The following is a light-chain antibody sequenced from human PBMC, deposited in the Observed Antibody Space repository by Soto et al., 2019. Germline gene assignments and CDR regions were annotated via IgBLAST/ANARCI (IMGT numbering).Light chain of an antibody. J-gene: IGKJ1*01. V-gene: IGKV3-11*01. CDR2: DAS. CDR3: QQYNNWPRT. CDR1: QSVSTY. Sequence: VLTQSPATLSLSPGERATLSGMASQSVSTYLAWYQQKPGQAPRLLIYDASNRATGIPDRFSGSGPGTEFTLTISSLQSEDFGIYYCQQYNNWPRTVGQGTKVDIK.